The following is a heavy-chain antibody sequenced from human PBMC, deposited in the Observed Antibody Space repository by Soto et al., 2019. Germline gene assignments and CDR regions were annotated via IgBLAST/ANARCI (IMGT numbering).Heavy chain of an antibody. CDR2: IYFTGST. Sequence: SETLSLTCTVSGGAVSSGTYYWSWIRQPPGKGLEWIGHIYFTGSTNYNPSLKSRVTMSLDTSRNQFSLKLSSVTAADTAVYYCTRGPPRVQWFDPWGLGTLVTVSA. CDR3: TRGPPRVQWFDP. J-gene: IGHJ5*02. V-gene: IGHV4-61*01. CDR1: GGAVSSGTYY.